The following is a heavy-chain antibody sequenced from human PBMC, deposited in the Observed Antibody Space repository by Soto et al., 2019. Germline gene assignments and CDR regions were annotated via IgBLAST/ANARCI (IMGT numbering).Heavy chain of an antibody. CDR2: INHSGST. Sequence: PSETLSLTCAVYGGSFSGYYWSWIRQPPGKGLEWIGEINHSGSTNYNPSLKSRATISVDTSKNQFSLKLSSVTAADTAVYYCARNNSGYDSADYYGMDVWGQGTTVTVSS. V-gene: IGHV4-34*01. J-gene: IGHJ6*02. CDR3: ARNNSGYDSADYYGMDV. CDR1: GGSFSGYY. D-gene: IGHD5-12*01.